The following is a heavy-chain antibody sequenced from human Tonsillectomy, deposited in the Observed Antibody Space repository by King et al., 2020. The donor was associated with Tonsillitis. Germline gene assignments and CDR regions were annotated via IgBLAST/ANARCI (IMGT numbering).Heavy chain of an antibody. CDR1: GFTFSSYG. CDR3: AKDRGDVDPGSYGMDV. V-gene: IGHV3-30*18. J-gene: IGHJ6*02. Sequence: VQLVESGGGVVQPGRSLRLSCAASGFTFSSYGMHWVRQAPGKGLEWVAVISYDGSNKYYADSAKGRFTISRDNSKNTLYLQTNTLRAEDTAVYYCAKDRGDVDPGSYGMDVWGQGTTVTVSS. CDR2: ISYDGSNK. D-gene: IGHD5-18*01.